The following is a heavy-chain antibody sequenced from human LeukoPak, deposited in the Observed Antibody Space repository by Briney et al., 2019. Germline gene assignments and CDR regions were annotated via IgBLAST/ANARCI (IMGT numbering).Heavy chain of an antibody. CDR3: ARDVLSSGYYRGFDY. CDR1: GVTVRTTY. CDR2: IYSGGST. V-gene: IGHV3-66*01. D-gene: IGHD3-22*01. Sequence: GGSLRLSCVVSGVTVRTTYISWVRQAPGKGLEWLSVIYSGGSTYYAESVKGRFTISRDISKSTLFLQMSSLRAEDTAMYYCARDVLSSGYYRGFDYWGQGILVTVSS. J-gene: IGHJ4*02.